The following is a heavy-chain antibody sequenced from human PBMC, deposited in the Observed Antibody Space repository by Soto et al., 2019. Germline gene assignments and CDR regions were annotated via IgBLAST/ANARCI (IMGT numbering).Heavy chain of an antibody. Sequence: EASVKVSCKASGGTFSSYAISWVRQAPGQGLEWMGGIIPIFGTANYAQKFQGRVTITADESTSTAYMELSSLRSEDTAVYYCARGNSGSYFRIYYYYGMEVWGQGTTVTVSS. J-gene: IGHJ6*02. V-gene: IGHV1-69*13. CDR1: GGTFSSYA. CDR3: ARGNSGSYFRIYYYYGMEV. D-gene: IGHD1-26*01. CDR2: IIPIFGTA.